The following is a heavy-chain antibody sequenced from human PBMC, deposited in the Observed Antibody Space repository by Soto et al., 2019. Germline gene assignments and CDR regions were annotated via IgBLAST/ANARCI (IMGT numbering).Heavy chain of an antibody. D-gene: IGHD1-1*01. J-gene: IGHJ5*02. V-gene: IGHV3-74*01. CDR3: ARDLLITTGNWFDP. CDR2: INSDGSNT. Sequence: PWGSLRLSCAASGFTFSSDWMHWVRQAPGEGLEWVSRINSDGSNTDYADSVKGRFIISRDNANNTLFLQMNSLRAEDTGVYYCARDLLITTGNWFDPWGQGTLVTVSS. CDR1: GFTFSSDW.